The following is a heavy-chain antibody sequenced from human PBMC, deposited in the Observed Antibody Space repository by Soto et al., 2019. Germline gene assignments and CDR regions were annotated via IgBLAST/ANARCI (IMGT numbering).Heavy chain of an antibody. CDR2: ILHDGSAE. V-gene: IGHV3-30*03. CDR1: GFTFTSCD. CDR3: ARSRDGYSFYFYYGMDV. D-gene: IGHD4-4*01. Sequence: QVQLVESGGGVVQPGRSLRLSCAASGFTFTSCDMHWVRQAPGKGLEWMALILHDGSAEYYADSVKGRFTISRDNSKSTLYLQMNSLRAEDTAVYYCARSRDGYSFYFYYGMDVWGQGTTVTVSS. J-gene: IGHJ6*02.